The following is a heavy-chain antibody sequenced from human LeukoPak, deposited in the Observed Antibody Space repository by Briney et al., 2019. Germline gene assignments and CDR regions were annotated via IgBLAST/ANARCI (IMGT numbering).Heavy chain of an antibody. Sequence: GGSLRLSCAASGFTFGSYGMHWVRQAPGKGLVWVSRINSDGSSTSYADSVKGRFTISRDNAKNTLYLQMNSLRAEDTAVYYCARVMGLRVGYFDYWGQGTLVTVSS. CDR1: GFTFGSYG. CDR3: ARVMGLRVGYFDY. V-gene: IGHV3-74*01. CDR2: INSDGSST. D-gene: IGHD1-26*01. J-gene: IGHJ4*02.